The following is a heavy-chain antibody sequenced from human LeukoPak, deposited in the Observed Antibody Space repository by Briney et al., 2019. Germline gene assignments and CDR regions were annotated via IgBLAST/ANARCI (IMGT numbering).Heavy chain of an antibody. J-gene: IGHJ4*02. CDR2: ISGSGDNT. CDR3: AKVFSSSIVVTPFDY. CDR1: GFTFSSYA. Sequence: GGSLRLSCAASGFTFSSYAMSWVRQAPGKGLEWVSGISGSGDNTYYADSVKGRFTISRDNSKNTLYLQMNSLRAEDTAVYYCAKVFSSSIVVTPFDYWGQGTLVTVSS. D-gene: IGHD2-2*01. V-gene: IGHV3-23*01.